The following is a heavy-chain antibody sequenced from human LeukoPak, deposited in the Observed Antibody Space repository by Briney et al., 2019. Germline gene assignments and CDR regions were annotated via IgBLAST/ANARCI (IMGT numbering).Heavy chain of an antibody. CDR2: MNPNSGNT. CDR3: AREFNYDSSGYYYP. CDR1: GYTFTSYY. Sequence: ASVKVSCKASGYTFTSYYIHWVRQAPGQGLEWMGWMNPNSGNTGYAQKFQGRVTMTRDTSISTAYMELSSLRSEDTAVYYCAREFNYDSSGYYYPWGEGTLVTVSS. V-gene: IGHV1-8*01. J-gene: IGHJ5*02. D-gene: IGHD3-22*01.